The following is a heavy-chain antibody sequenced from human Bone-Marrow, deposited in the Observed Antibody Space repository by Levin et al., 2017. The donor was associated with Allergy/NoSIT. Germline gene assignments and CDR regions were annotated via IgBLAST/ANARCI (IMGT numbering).Heavy chain of an antibody. Sequence: PSQTLSLPCTVSGGSIRSHSWGWIRQPPGKGLEWIGHISYTGTTNYNPSLKSRAAISLDTSKNQFSLRLTSVTTADTAIYYCARDSTMVRGAYRDYNYYYGMDVWGQGTTVTVSS. CDR2: ISYTGTT. V-gene: IGHV4-59*11. CDR3: ARDSTMVRGAYRDYNYYYGMDV. D-gene: IGHD3-10*01. J-gene: IGHJ6*02. CDR1: GGSIRSHS.